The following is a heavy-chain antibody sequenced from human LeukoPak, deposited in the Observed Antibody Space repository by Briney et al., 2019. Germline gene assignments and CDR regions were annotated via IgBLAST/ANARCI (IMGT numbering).Heavy chain of an antibody. CDR3: ARDFGMLGATNAFDI. CDR1: GFTFSRYW. Sequence: PEGSLRLSCAASGFTFSRYWMHWVRQAPGKGLVWVSRINSDGSSTSYADSVKGRFTISRDNAKNTLYLQMNSLRVEDTAVYYCARDFGMLGATNAFDIWAKGQWSPSLQ. J-gene: IGHJ3*02. CDR2: INSDGSST. V-gene: IGHV3-74*01. D-gene: IGHD1-26*01.